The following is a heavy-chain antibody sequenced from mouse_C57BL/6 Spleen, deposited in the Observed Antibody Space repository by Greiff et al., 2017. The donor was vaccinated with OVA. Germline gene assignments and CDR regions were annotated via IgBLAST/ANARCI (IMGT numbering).Heavy chain of an antibody. CDR1: GYAFTNYL. CDR3: ARDSNYEGYFDV. J-gene: IGHJ1*03. CDR2: INPGSGGT. V-gene: IGHV1-54*01. D-gene: IGHD2-5*01. Sequence: VKLQQSGAELVRPGTSVKVSCKASGYAFTNYLIEWVKQRPGQGLEWIGVINPGSGGTNYNEKFKGKATLTADKSSSTAYMQLSSLTSEDSAVYFCARDSNYEGYFDVWGTGTTVTVSS.